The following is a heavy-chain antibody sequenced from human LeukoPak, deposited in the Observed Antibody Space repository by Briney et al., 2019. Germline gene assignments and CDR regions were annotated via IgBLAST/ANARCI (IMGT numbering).Heavy chain of an antibody. CDR3: AREEREYSYGGGSSFDY. J-gene: IGHJ4*02. V-gene: IGHV4-38-2*02. CDR1: GYSISSGYY. D-gene: IGHD5-18*01. CDR2: ISQSGGT. Sequence: SETLSLTCAVSGYSISSGYYWGWIRQPPGKGLEWIGSISQSGGTHYNPSLKSRFAIALDTSKNQFSLKVTSVTAADTAMYYCAREEREYSYGGGSSFDYWGQGTLVTVSS.